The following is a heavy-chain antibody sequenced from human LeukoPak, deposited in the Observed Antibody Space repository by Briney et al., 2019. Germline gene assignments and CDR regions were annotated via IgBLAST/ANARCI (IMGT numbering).Heavy chain of an antibody. CDR1: GGSFSGYY. Sequence: PSETLSLTCAVYGGSFSGYYWSWIRQPPGKGLVWIGEINHSGSTNYNPSLKSRVTISVDTSKNQFSLKLSSVTAADTAVYYCARGGGKSGYYYGSGSPLSYWGQGTLVTVSS. CDR2: INHSGST. V-gene: IGHV4-34*01. CDR3: ARGGGKSGYYYGSGSPLSY. D-gene: IGHD3-10*01. J-gene: IGHJ4*02.